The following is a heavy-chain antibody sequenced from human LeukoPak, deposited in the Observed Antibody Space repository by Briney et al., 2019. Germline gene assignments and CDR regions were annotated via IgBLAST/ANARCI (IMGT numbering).Heavy chain of an antibody. J-gene: IGHJ6*03. Sequence: GGSLRLSCAASGFTFSGSAMHWVRQASGKGLEWVGRIRSKANSYATAYAASVKGRFTISRDDSKNTAYLQMNSLKTEDTAVYYYTSGLGGSYYYYYMDVWGKGTTVTVSS. CDR1: GFTFSGSA. CDR2: IRSKANSYAT. CDR3: TSGLGGSYYYYYMDV. D-gene: IGHD1-26*01. V-gene: IGHV3-73*01.